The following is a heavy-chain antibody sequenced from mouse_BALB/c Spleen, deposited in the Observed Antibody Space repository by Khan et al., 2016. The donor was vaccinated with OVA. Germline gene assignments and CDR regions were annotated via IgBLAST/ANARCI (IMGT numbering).Heavy chain of an antibody. D-gene: IGHD1-2*01. CDR3: ARRNYFGYTLAY. J-gene: IGHJ3*01. CDR2: ISPGSGDT. V-gene: IGHV1-77*01. CDR1: GYTFTDYY. Sequence: VQLQESGAELARPGASVKLSCKASGYTFTDYYINWVKLRTGQGLEWIGEISPGSGDTYYNERFKGKATLTADKSSSTAYMQLSSLTSEAAAVYCCARRNYFGYTLAYWGQGTLVTVSA.